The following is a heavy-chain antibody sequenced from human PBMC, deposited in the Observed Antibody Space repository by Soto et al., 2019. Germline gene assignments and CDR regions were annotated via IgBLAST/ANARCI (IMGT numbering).Heavy chain of an antibody. Sequence: WWSLRLSCAVSGFSFNNYAMNWFRLAPGKGLEWVSSISGGGTGTYSADAVRGRFTISSDKSRNTVYLQMSSLRAEDTAVYYCAKGHYYDNVGNWVANQAFDSWGQGSLVTVSS. V-gene: IGHV3-23*01. CDR2: ISGGGTGT. J-gene: IGHJ4*02. CDR1: GFSFNNYA. D-gene: IGHD3-22*01. CDR3: AKGHYYDNVGNWVANQAFDS.